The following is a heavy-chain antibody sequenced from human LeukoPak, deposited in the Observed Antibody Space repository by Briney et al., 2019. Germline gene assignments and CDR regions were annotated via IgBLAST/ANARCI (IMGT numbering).Heavy chain of an antibody. J-gene: IGHJ1*01. CDR3: AGISTGSCFRH. V-gene: IGHV4-38-2*02. Sequence: SSETPSLTCTVSGYSITSDYYWGWIRQSPARGLEWLGSISHSGNTYYDPSFKSRVTISRDTSKNQFSLKLNSVTAADTALYYCAGISTGSCFRHWGQGTVVTVSS. CDR2: ISHSGNT. CDR1: GYSITSDYY. D-gene: IGHD4-17*01.